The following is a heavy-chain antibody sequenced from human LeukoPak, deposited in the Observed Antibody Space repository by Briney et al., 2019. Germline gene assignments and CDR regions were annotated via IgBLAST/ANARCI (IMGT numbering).Heavy chain of an antibody. V-gene: IGHV3-23*01. Sequence: QPGGSLRLSCAASGFTFSSYGMSWVRQAPGKGLEWVSAISGSGGSTYYADSVKGRFTISRDNSKNTLYLQMNSLRAEDTAVYYCAKDGGSSGWYGKYYFDYWGQGTLVTVSS. CDR1: GFTFSSYG. J-gene: IGHJ4*02. CDR2: ISGSGGST. D-gene: IGHD6-19*01. CDR3: AKDGGSSGWYGKYYFDY.